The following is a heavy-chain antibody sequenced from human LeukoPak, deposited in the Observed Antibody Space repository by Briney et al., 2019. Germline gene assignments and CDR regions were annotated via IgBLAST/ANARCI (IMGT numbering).Heavy chain of an antibody. Sequence: ASVRVSCKVSGYTVPELSMNWVRQAPGKGLEWMGGFDPEAGETIYAQKFKGRFTMTEDSSINIAYMGLSSLRSEDTAVYYCTTVLYSSNLAWFDPWGQGTLVTVSS. CDR3: TTVLYSSNLAWFDP. CDR2: FDPEAGET. CDR1: GYTVPELS. J-gene: IGHJ5*02. V-gene: IGHV1-24*01. D-gene: IGHD6-13*01.